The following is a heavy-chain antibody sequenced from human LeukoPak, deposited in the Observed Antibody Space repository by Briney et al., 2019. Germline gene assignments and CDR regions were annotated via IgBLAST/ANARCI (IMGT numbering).Heavy chain of an antibody. Sequence: SETLFLTCAVYGVSFSGYYWSWLRQPPGKGLEWIGEINHSGSTNYTPSLKSRVTISVDTSKNQFSLKLSSVTAADTAVYYCARKGQFLEWLTFDYWGQGTLVTVSS. CDR2: INHSGST. CDR3: ARKGQFLEWLTFDY. D-gene: IGHD3-3*01. V-gene: IGHV4-34*01. J-gene: IGHJ4*02. CDR1: GVSFSGYY.